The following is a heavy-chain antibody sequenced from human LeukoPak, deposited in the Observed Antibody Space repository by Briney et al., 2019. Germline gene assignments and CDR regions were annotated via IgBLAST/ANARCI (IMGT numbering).Heavy chain of an antibody. V-gene: IGHV4-4*02. CDR3: ARGGGTPTTVVNPFDE. Sequence: SGTLSLTCAVSGGSIISSNWWSWVRQPPGKGLEWIGEDFHSGSTNYSPSLRSRVTISVDKSRNQFSLKLHSVTAADTAVYFCARGGGTPTTVVNPFDERGQGTLVTVSA. J-gene: IGHJ4*02. CDR2: DFHSGST. CDR1: GGSIISSNW. D-gene: IGHD4-23*01.